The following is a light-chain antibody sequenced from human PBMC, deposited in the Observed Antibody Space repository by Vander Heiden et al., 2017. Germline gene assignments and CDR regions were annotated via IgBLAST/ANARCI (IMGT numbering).Light chain of an antibody. J-gene: IGKJ2*01. CDR1: QSILYSSNNKNY. CDR2: WAS. V-gene: IGKV4-1*01. CDR3: QQYYSTPYT. Sequence: DFVMTQSPDSLAVSLGERATINRKSSQSILYSSNNKNYLAWYQQKPGQLPKLLIYWASTRESGVPDRFSGSGSGTDFTLTISSLQAGDVAVYYCQQYYSTPYTFGQGTKLEIK.